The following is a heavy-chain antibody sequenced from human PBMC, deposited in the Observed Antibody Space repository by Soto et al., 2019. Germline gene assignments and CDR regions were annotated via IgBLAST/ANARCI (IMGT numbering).Heavy chain of an antibody. V-gene: IGHV1-18*04. CDR3: ARDIVVVPAAIPYYYGMDV. CDR1: GYTFTSYG. J-gene: IGHJ6*02. Sequence: GASVKVSCKASGYTFTSYGISWVRQAPGQGLEWMGWISAYNGNTNYAQKLQGRVTMTTDTSTSTAYMELRSLRSDDTAVYYCARDIVVVPAAIPYYYGMDVWGQGTTVTVSS. D-gene: IGHD2-2*01. CDR2: ISAYNGNT.